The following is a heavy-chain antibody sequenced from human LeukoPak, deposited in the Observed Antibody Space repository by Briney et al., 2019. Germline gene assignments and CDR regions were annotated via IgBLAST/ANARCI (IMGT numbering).Heavy chain of an antibody. D-gene: IGHD5-18*01. V-gene: IGHV3-23*01. CDR2: ISGSGGST. CDR1: GFTFSSYA. CDR3: AKDRIRRVGIQLWSYSDY. J-gene: IGHJ4*02. Sequence: GGSLRLSCAASGFTFSSYAMSWVRQAPGKGLEWVSAISGSGGSTYYADSVKGRFTISRDNSKNTLYLQMNSLRAEDTAVYYCAKDRIRRVGIQLWSYSDYWGQGTLVTVSS.